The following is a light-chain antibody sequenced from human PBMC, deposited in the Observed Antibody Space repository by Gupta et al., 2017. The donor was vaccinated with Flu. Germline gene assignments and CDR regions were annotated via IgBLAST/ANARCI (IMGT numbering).Light chain of an antibody. CDR2: DAS. CDR1: QNVNNY. CDR3: QQRSNWLT. V-gene: IGKV3-11*01. Sequence: EIVLRQSPATLSLSPGERATLSCRASQNVNNYLAWYQQKPGQAPRLLIYDASTRATGIPDRFSGSGSGTDFTLTISSLDPEDFAVYYCQQRSNWLTFGGGTKVEIK. J-gene: IGKJ4*01.